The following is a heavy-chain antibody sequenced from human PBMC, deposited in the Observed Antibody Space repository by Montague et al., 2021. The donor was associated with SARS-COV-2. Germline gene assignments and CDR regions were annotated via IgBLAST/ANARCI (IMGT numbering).Heavy chain of an antibody. J-gene: IGHJ6*03. CDR1: GGSVSSSPYY. Sequence: SETLSLTCTVSGGSVSSSPYYWGWIRQPPGRGLEWVGSISYSGRTYFXXXLKSRLTISVDSSENQFSLRLSSVTAADTAVYYCGSSYYYGSGTYVYNYYMDVWGKGTTVTVSS. CDR2: ISYSGRT. V-gene: IGHV4-39*01. CDR3: GSSYYYGSGTYVYNYYMDV. D-gene: IGHD3-10*01.